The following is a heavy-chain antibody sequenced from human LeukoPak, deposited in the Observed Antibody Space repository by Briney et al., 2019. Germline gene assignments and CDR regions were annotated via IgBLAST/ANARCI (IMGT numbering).Heavy chain of an antibody. CDR3: ASEFVSQLPDY. D-gene: IGHD2-2*01. CDR2: INPNSGGT. CDR1: GYTFNAYY. J-gene: IGHJ4*02. Sequence: ASVKVSCKASGYTFNAYYKHWVRQAPGQGLEWMGWINPNSGGTNYAQKFQGRVTMTRDTSISTAYMELSRLRSDDTAVYYCASEFVSQLPDYWGQGTLVSVSS. V-gene: IGHV1-2*02.